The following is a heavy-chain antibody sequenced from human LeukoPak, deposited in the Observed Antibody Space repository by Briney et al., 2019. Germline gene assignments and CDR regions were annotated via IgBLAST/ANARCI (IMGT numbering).Heavy chain of an antibody. V-gene: IGHV4-34*01. Sequence: SETLSLTCAVYGGSFSGYSWSCIRQPPGKGLEWIGEINHSGSTNYNPSLKSRVTISVDTSKNQFSLKLSSVTAADTAVYYCAREVVAAAGTVDYWGQGILVTVSS. D-gene: IGHD6-13*01. CDR1: GGSFSGYS. CDR3: AREVVAAAGTVDY. J-gene: IGHJ4*02. CDR2: INHSGST.